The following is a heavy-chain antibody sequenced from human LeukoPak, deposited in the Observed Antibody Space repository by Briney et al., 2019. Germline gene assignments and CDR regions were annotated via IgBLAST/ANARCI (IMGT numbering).Heavy chain of an antibody. Sequence: GGSVRLSCAASGFTFSTYWMSWVRQAPGKGLEWVAKIKQDGGEKNYVDSVKGRFTISRDNAKNSLYLQMNSLRAEDTAVYYCATTSGPGSTFDYWGQGTLVTVSS. CDR2: IKQDGGEK. J-gene: IGHJ4*02. CDR3: ATTSGPGSTFDY. V-gene: IGHV3-7*01. CDR1: GFTFSTYW. D-gene: IGHD1-26*01.